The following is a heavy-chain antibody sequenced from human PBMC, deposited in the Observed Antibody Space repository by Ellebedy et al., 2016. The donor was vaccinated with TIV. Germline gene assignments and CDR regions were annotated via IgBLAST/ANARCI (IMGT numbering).Heavy chain of an antibody. CDR2: FYYTGST. CDR1: GGSFSGYY. CDR3: ASWGDYGGNRHLDY. D-gene: IGHD4-23*01. V-gene: IGHV4-59*01. Sequence: SQTLSLTCXVYGGSFSGYYWSWIRQPPDKGLEWIGHFYYTGSTNYNPSLKSRVTISGDTSKNQFSLELSSVTAADTAVYYCASWGDYGGNRHLDYWGQGTLLTVSS. J-gene: IGHJ4*02.